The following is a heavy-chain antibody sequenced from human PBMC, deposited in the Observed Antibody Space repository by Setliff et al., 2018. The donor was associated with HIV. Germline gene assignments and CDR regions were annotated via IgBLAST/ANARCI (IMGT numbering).Heavy chain of an antibody. CDR1: DGSISSGGYY. D-gene: IGHD6-13*01. V-gene: IGHV4-61*09. J-gene: IGHJ6*03. CDR3: ARGSSWQYYYYYYMDV. Sequence: SETLSLTCNVSDGSISSGGYYWSWIRQPAGKGLEWIGHIYTSGSTNYNPSLKSRVTISIDTSKNQFSLKLSSVTAADTAVYYCARGSSWQYYYYYYMDVWGKGTTVTVSS. CDR2: IYTSGST.